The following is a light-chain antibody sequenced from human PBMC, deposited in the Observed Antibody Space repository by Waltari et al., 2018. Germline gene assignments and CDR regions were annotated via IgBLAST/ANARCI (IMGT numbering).Light chain of an antibody. Sequence: QSALTQPRSVSGSPGQSVTISCTGTSGDVGGYNFVSWYKHHPGKAPKVLIYDVNERPSGVPDLFSGSKSGNTASLTISGLQPEDESDYYCCSYAGSYTLIFGGGTKLTVL. CDR3: CSYAGSYTLI. CDR2: DVN. J-gene: IGLJ2*01. CDR1: SGDVGGYNF. V-gene: IGLV2-11*01.